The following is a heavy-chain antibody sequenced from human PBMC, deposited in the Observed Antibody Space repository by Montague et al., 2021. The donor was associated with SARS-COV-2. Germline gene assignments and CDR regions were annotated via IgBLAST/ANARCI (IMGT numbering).Heavy chain of an antibody. Sequence: SETLSLTCTVSGFSISSYYWSWIRQPPGKGLEWIGGIYYSGSTXXXPSXXXRVTISVDTSKNQFSLKLSSVTAADTAVDYCARHAIGSCPRYGMDVWGQGTTVTVSS. J-gene: IGHJ6*02. CDR1: GFSISSYY. CDR3: ARHAIGSCPRYGMDV. CDR2: IYYSGST. D-gene: IGHD2-15*01. V-gene: IGHV4-59*08.